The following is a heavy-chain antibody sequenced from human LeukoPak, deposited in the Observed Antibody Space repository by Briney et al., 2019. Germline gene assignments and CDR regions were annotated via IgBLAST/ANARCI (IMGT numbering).Heavy chain of an antibody. CDR2: INWNGGST. V-gene: IGHV3-20*04. Sequence: GGSLRLSCAASGFTFSSYSMSWVRQAPGKGLEWVSSINWNGGSTVYADSVKGRFTISRDKSKNTLYLQMNSLRAEDTAIYYCAKDGGGWYTSGWYYFDSWGQGTLVTVSS. J-gene: IGHJ4*02. CDR1: GFTFSSYS. D-gene: IGHD6-19*01. CDR3: AKDGGGWYTSGWYYFDS.